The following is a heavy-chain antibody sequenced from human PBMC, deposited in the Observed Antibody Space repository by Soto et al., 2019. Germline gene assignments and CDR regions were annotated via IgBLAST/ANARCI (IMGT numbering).Heavy chain of an antibody. CDR3: AWELLGSGVWAFDY. CDR2: IVVGSGNT. J-gene: IGHJ4*02. D-gene: IGHD1-26*01. CDR1: GFTFTSSA. Sequence: SVKVSCKASGFTFTSSAVQWVRQARGQRLEWIGWIVVGSGNTNYAQKFQERVTITRDMSTSTAYMELSSLRSGDTAVYYCAWELLGSGVWAFDYWGQGTLVTVS. V-gene: IGHV1-58*01.